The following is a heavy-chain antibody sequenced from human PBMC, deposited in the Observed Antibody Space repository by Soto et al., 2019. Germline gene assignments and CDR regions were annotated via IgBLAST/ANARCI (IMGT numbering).Heavy chain of an antibody. D-gene: IGHD3-3*01. CDR1: GFTFSSYA. V-gene: IGHV3-23*01. J-gene: IGHJ4*02. Sequence: GGSLRLSCAASGFTFSSYAMSWVRQAPGKGLEWVSAISGSGGSTYYADSVKGRFTISRDNSKNTLYLQMNSLRAEDTAVYYCAKPGLTGMSGYYTGYYFDYWGQGTLVTVSS. CDR2: ISGSGGST. CDR3: AKPGLTGMSGYYTGYYFDY.